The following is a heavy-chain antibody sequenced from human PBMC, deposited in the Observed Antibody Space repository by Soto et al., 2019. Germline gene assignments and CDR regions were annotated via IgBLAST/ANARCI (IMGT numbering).Heavy chain of an antibody. J-gene: IGHJ5*02. CDR2: IIPIFGTA. V-gene: IGHV1-69*13. Sequence: SVKVSCKASGGTFSSYAISWVRQAPGQGLEWMGGIIPIFGTANYAQKFQGRVTMTADESTSTAYMELSSLRSEDTAVYYCARDLGTAMVTSSWFDPWGQGTLVTVSS. CDR1: GGTFSSYA. CDR3: ARDLGTAMVTSSWFDP. D-gene: IGHD5-18*01.